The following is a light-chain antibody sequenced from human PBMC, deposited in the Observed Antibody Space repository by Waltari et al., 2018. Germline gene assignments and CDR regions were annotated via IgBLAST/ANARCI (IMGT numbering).Light chain of an antibody. Sequence: DIQLSQSTSSLSASVRDRVTITGQASQDISNYLNWDQQKPGKAPKLLIYDASNLETGVPSRFSGSGSGTDFTFTISSLQPEDSATYYCQQGTFGPGTKVDIK. CDR1: QDISNY. J-gene: IGKJ3*01. CDR3: QQGT. CDR2: DAS. V-gene: IGKV1-33*01.